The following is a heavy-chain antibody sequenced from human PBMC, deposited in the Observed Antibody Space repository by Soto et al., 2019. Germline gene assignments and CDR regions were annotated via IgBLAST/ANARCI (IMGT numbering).Heavy chain of an antibody. CDR3: TTDLWRRAGGVGYNGSFIP. Sequence: GGSLILSCAASGFTFSDAWMSWVRQAPGKGLDWVGRIKSKSDGGTTEYAAPVRGRFTISRDDSKNTLYLQMNSLKTEDTAVYYCTTDLWRRAGGVGYNGSFIPWGQGTAVTVA. D-gene: IGHD3-16*01. V-gene: IGHV3-15*01. J-gene: IGHJ5*02. CDR2: IKSKSDGGTT. CDR1: GFTFSDAW.